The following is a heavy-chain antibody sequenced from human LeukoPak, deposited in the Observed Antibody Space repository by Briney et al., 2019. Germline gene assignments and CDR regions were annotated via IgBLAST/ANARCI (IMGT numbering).Heavy chain of an antibody. V-gene: IGHV3-66*01. Sequence: GGSLRLSCAASGFTVSSNYMSWVRQAPGKGLEWVSVIYSGGSTYNADSVKGRFTISRDNSKNMLYLQMNSLRAEGTAVYYCAAGGPLYGFGYGMDVWGQGTTVTVS. CDR2: IYSGGST. J-gene: IGHJ6*02. CDR3: AAGGPLYGFGYGMDV. CDR1: GFTVSSNY. D-gene: IGHD3-16*01.